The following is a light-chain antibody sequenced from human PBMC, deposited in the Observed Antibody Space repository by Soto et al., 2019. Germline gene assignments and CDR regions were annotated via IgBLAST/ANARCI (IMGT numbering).Light chain of an antibody. J-gene: IGKJ2*01. CDR3: HQYNNWHT. CDR1: QSVSSN. CDR2: GAS. Sequence: EIVMTQSPATLSVSPGERATLSCRASQSVSSNLAWYQQKPGQAPRLIIYGASTRATGVPARFSGTGSGTEFTLTISSLQSEDFAVYYCHQYNNWHTFGQGTKLEIK. V-gene: IGKV3-15*01.